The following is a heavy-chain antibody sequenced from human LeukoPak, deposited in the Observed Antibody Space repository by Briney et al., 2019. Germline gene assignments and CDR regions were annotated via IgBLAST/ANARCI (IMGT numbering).Heavy chain of an antibody. J-gene: IGHJ6*03. D-gene: IGHD3-3*01. CDR2: IKFGGSDK. V-gene: IGHV3-7*01. Sequence: PGGSLRLSCSVSGFTLSNHWMSWVRQAPGKGLEWVANIKFGGSDKYFVDSVKGRFTISRDNPKNSVYLQMNSLRAEDTAVYYCARLSVFLESFLPYYYMDVWGKGTTVVVSS. CDR3: ARLSVFLESFLPYYYMDV. CDR1: GFTLSNHW.